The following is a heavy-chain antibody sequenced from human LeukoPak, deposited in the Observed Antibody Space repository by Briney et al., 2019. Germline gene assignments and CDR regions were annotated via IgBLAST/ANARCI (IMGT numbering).Heavy chain of an antibody. CDR3: ATSTGWPGFDF. Sequence: GGSLTLSCAASGFTFSSYAMSWVRQAPGKVLEWVSVLYSGDNTYYADSVKGRFSISRDNSKNTLYLQMNSLRAEDTAVYYCATSTGWPGFDFWGQGTLVTVSS. V-gene: IGHV3-66*01. D-gene: IGHD6-19*01. J-gene: IGHJ4*02. CDR1: GFTFSSYA. CDR2: LYSGDNT.